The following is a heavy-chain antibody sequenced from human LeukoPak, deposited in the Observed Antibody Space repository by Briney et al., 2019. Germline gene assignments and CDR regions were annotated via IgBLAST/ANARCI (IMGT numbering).Heavy chain of an antibody. V-gene: IGHV3-21*01. CDR3: AGAPYDSSGYYYY. D-gene: IGHD3-22*01. Sequence: GGSLRLSCAASGFTFSSYSMNWVRQAPGKGLEWVSSISSSNSYIYYADSVKGRFTISRDNAKNSLYLQMNSLRAEDTAVYYCAGAPYDSSGYYYYWGQGTLVTVSS. CDR2: ISSSNSYI. CDR1: GFTFSSYS. J-gene: IGHJ4*02.